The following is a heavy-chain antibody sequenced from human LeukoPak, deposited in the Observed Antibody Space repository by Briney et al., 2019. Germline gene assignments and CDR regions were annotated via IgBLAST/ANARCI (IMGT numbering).Heavy chain of an antibody. CDR2: IYSGGST. CDR3: ASGTYYDILTGYYFGAFDI. J-gene: IGHJ3*02. Sequence: QPGGSLRLSCAASGFTVSSNYMSWVRQAPGKGLEWVSVIYSGGSTYYADSVKGRFTISRDNSKNTLYLQMNSLRAEDTAVYYCASGTYYDILTGYYFGAFDIWGQGTMVTVSS. V-gene: IGHV3-66*01. CDR1: GFTVSSNY. D-gene: IGHD3-9*01.